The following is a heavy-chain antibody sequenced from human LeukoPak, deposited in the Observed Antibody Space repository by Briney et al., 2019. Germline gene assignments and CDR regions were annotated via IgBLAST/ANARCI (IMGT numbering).Heavy chain of an antibody. V-gene: IGHV4-31*03. J-gene: IGHJ4*02. CDR2: IYYSGST. D-gene: IGHD3-10*01. CDR3: ARGQGSGSYWAFIDY. Sequence: SETLSLTCTVSGGSISSGGYYWSWIRQHPGKGLEWIGYIYYSGSTYYNPSLKSRVTISVDTSKNQFSLKLSSVTAADTAVYYCARGQGSGSYWAFIDYWGQGTLVTVSS. CDR1: GGSISSGGYY.